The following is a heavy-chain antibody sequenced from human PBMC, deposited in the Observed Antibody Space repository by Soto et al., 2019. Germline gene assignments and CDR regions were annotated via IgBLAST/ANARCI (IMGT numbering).Heavy chain of an antibody. Sequence: QVQLVESGGGVVQPGRSLRLSCAASGFTFSSYGMHWVRQAPGKGLEWVAVIWYDGSNKYYADSVKGRFTISRDNSKNTLYLQMNSRRADDTAVYYCARGYSSSWEWGYWGQGTLVTVSS. J-gene: IGHJ4*02. V-gene: IGHV3-33*01. D-gene: IGHD6-13*01. CDR1: GFTFSSYG. CDR2: IWYDGSNK. CDR3: ARGYSSSWEWGY.